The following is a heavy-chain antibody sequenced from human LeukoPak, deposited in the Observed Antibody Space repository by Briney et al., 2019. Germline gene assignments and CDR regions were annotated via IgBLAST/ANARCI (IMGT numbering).Heavy chain of an antibody. D-gene: IGHD6-13*01. CDR3: AKDHYSSSWQGFDY. V-gene: IGHV1-18*01. CDR2: ISAYNGNT. J-gene: IGHJ4*02. Sequence: ASVKVSCKASGYTFTSYGISWVRQAPGQGLEWMGWISAYNGNTNYAQKLQGRVTMTTDTSTSTAYMELRSLRSDDTAVYYCAKDHYSSSWQGFDYWGQGTLVTVSS. CDR1: GYTFTSYG.